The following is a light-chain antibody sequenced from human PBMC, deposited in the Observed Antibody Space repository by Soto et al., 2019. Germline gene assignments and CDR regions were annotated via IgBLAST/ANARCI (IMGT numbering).Light chain of an antibody. CDR1: SSNIGAGYD. J-gene: IGLJ1*01. CDR2: DNS. CDR3: QSYDRSLSGSRV. Sequence: SVLTQPPSGTGAPGQRGTISCTGSSSNIGAGYDVHWYQQLPGTAPKLLIYDNSNRPSGVPDRFSGSKSGTSASLAITGLQAEDGADYYCQSYDRSLSGSRVFGTGTKVTVL. V-gene: IGLV1-40*01.